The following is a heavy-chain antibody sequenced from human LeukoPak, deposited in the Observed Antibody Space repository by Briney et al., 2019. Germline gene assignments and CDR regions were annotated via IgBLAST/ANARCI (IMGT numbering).Heavy chain of an antibody. D-gene: IGHD5-12*01. CDR2: ISASDTST. CDR1: GFTFSTFA. J-gene: IGHJ4*02. CDR3: AKARATIYYFDS. V-gene: IGHV3-23*01. Sequence: GGSLRLSCAASGFTFSTFAMSWVRQAPGKGLEWVSAISASDTSTYYADSVKGRFTVSRDNSKNTLYLQMNSLRAEDTAVHYCAKARATIYYFDSWGQGTLVTVSS.